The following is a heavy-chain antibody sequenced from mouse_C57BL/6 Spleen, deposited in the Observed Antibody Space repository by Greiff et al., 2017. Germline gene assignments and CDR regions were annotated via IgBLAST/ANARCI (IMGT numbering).Heavy chain of an antibody. J-gene: IGHJ1*03. CDR3: ARRGYDGSYWYFDV. CDR2: ISGGGGNT. Sequence: EVKLEESGGGLVKPGGSLKLSCAASGFTFSSYTMSWVRQTPEKRLEWVATISGGGGNTYYPDSVKGRFTISRDNAKNTLYLQMSSLRSEDTALYYCARRGYDGSYWYFDVWGTGTTVTVSS. D-gene: IGHD2-3*01. V-gene: IGHV5-9*01. CDR1: GFTFSSYT.